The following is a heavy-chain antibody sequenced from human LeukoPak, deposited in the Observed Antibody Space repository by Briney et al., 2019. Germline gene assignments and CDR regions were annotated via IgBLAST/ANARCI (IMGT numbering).Heavy chain of an antibody. CDR2: INHSGST. CDR3: ARLSSWYQERNWFDP. V-gene: IGHV4-34*01. J-gene: IGHJ5*02. CDR1: GGSFSGYY. D-gene: IGHD6-13*01. Sequence: SETLSLTCAVYGGSFSGYYWSWIRQPPGKGLEWIGEINHSGSTNYNPSLKSRVTISVDTSKNQFSLKLSSVTAADTAVYYCARLSSWYQERNWFDPWGQGTLVTVSS.